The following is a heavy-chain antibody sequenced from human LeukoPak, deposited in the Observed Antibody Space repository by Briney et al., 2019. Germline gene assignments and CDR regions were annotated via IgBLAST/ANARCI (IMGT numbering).Heavy chain of an antibody. D-gene: IGHD4/OR15-4a*01. Sequence: SETLSLTCTVSGGFISSHSWRWIRQPPGKGREWIGYIHYSGTTNYNPSLKSRCTISVDPSKNQFSLKARSVTAADTAVYYGARDGAHQGGYYAYYMDVWGKGTTVTVSS. V-gene: IGHV4-59*11. CDR3: ARDGAHQGGYYAYYMDV. J-gene: IGHJ6*03. CDR2: IHYSGTT. CDR1: GGFISSHS.